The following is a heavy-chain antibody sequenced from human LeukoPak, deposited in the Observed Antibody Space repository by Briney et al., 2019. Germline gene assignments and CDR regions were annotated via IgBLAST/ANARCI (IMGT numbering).Heavy chain of an antibody. D-gene: IGHD6-19*01. Sequence: SQTLSLTFAISGDSVPSNSATWNWIRQSPSRGLEWLGRTYYMSKWYYDYAVSVRSRINVNPDTSKNQFSLQLNSVTPEDTAVYYCARGWEYSSGWYYFDSWGQGTLVTVSS. CDR2: TYYMSKWYY. J-gene: IGHJ4*02. V-gene: IGHV6-1*01. CDR1: GDSVPSNSAT. CDR3: ARGWEYSSGWYYFDS.